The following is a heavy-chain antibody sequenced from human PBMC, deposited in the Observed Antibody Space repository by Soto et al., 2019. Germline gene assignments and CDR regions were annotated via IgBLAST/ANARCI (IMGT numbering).Heavy chain of an antibody. D-gene: IGHD2-2*02. V-gene: IGHV1-46*01. CDR1: GYTFTSYY. Sequence: ASVKVSCKASGYTFTSYYMHWVRQAPGQGLEWMGIINPSGGSTSYARKFQGRVTMTRDTSTSTVYMELSSLRSEDTAVYYCAREGLGYCSSTSCHRSYYYYGMDVWGQGTTVTVSS. CDR2: INPSGGST. CDR3: AREGLGYCSSTSCHRSYYYYGMDV. J-gene: IGHJ6*02.